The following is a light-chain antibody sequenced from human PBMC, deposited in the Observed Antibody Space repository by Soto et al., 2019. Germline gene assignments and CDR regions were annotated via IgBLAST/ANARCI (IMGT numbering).Light chain of an antibody. Sequence: EIVMTQSPATLSASPGDRATLSCRASRSVSSNLAWYQQKPGQAPRLLIYGASNRATGIPAKFSGSGSGTEFTLTISSLHSEDFAVYYCQQYNNWPPWTFGQGTKVDIK. V-gene: IGKV3-15*01. CDR1: RSVSSN. CDR2: GAS. CDR3: QQYNNWPPWT. J-gene: IGKJ1*01.